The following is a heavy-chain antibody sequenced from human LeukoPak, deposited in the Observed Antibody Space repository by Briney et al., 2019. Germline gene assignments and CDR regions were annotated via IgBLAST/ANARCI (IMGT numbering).Heavy chain of an antibody. V-gene: IGHV3-11*04. D-gene: IGHD4-17*01. Sequence: GGSLRLSCAASGFSFSDYYMSWIRQAPGKGLEWVSYISSSGSTRYYADSVKGRFTISRDNAKNSLYVQMNSLRAEDTAVYYCARSIYGVGGYYYYMDVWGKGTTVTVSS. CDR2: ISSSGSTR. CDR1: GFSFSDYY. J-gene: IGHJ6*03. CDR3: ARSIYGVGGYYYYMDV.